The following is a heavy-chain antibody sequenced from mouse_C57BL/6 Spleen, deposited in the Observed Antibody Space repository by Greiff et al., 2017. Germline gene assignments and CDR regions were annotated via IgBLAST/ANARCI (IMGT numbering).Heavy chain of an antibody. D-gene: IGHD4-1*01. J-gene: IGHJ2*01. Sequence: EVQVVESGGGLVKPGGSLTLSCAASGFTFSDYGMHWVRQAPEQGLEWVAYISRGSSTISYADTVQGRFTIPRDNAKNTLFLQEPSLRTEDTAMYYCARGGKLGDYWGQGTTLTVSS. CDR1: GFTFSDYG. CDR3: ARGGKLGDY. V-gene: IGHV5-17*01. CDR2: ISRGSSTI.